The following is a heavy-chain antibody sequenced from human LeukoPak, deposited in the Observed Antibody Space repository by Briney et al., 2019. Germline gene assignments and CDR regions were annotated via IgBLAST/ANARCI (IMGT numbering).Heavy chain of an antibody. CDR2: IYYSGST. CDR3: ARHITIFGVVFDY. CDR1: GGSISSSSYY. J-gene: IGHJ4*02. D-gene: IGHD3-3*01. V-gene: IGHV4-39*01. Sequence: SETLSLTCTVSGGSISSSSYYWGWIRQPPGKGLEWIGSIYYSGSTYYNPSLKSRVTISVDTSKNQFSLKLSSVTAADTAVYYCARHITIFGVVFDYWGQGTLVTVSS.